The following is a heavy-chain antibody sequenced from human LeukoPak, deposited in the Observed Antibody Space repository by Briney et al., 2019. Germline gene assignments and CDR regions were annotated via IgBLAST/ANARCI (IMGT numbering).Heavy chain of an antibody. D-gene: IGHD3-9*01. CDR3: ARAADYDILTGYYLNTGDV. Sequence: ASVKVSCKTSGYSFILYGISWVRQAPGQGPEWMGWISTSTGDTKYTQKFQGRVTLTTDTSTSTAYMELRSLRSDDTAVYNCARAADYDILTGYYLNTGDVWGKGTTVTISS. J-gene: IGHJ6*04. V-gene: IGHV1-18*01. CDR1: GYSFILYG. CDR2: ISTSTGDT.